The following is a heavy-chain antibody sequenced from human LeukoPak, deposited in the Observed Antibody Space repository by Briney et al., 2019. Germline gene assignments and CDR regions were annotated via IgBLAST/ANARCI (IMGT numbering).Heavy chain of an antibody. J-gene: IGHJ4*02. D-gene: IGHD3-22*01. CDR1: GGTFSSYT. V-gene: IGHV1-69*01. Sequence: SVKVSCKASGGTFSSYTITWVRQAPGQGLEWMGETIPIFGTPNYAQKFQGRVTITADESTSTAYMELSSLRSDDTAVYYCARLADYDSSGYLSYWGQGTLVTVSS. CDR3: ARLADYDSSGYLSY. CDR2: TIPIFGTP.